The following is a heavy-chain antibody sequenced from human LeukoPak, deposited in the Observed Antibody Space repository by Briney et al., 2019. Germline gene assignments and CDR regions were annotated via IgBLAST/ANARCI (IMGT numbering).Heavy chain of an antibody. V-gene: IGHV1-2*02. J-gene: IGHJ4*02. D-gene: IGHD3-22*01. CDR2: INPNSGGT. CDR3: ARDPPYYYDSSGWNDY. Sequence: ASVKVSCKASGYPFTGYYIHWVRQAPGQGLEWMGWINPNSGGTNYAQKFQARVSMTRDTSSSTAYMELSRLRSDDTAVYYCARDPPYYYDSSGWNDYWGQGTLVTVSS. CDR1: GYPFTGYY.